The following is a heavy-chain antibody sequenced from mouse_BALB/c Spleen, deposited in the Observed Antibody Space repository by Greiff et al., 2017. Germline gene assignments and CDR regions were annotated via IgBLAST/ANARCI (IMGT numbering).Heavy chain of an antibody. CDR3: ARQRGYDYAFDY. Sequence: EVQVVESGGGLVKPGGSLKLSCAASGFTFSSYAMSWVRQTPEKRLEWVATISSGGSYTYYPDSVKGRFTISRDNAKNTLYLQMSSLRSEDTAMYYCARQRGYDYAFDYWGQGTTLTVSS. D-gene: IGHD2-4*01. CDR2: ISSGGSYT. J-gene: IGHJ2*01. CDR1: GFTFSSYA. V-gene: IGHV5-9-3*01.